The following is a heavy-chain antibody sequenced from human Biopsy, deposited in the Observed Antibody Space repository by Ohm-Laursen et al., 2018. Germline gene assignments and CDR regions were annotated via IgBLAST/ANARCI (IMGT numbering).Heavy chain of an antibody. CDR1: GKTFSDHQ. J-gene: IGHJ4*02. CDR3: GNEVHGRDY. D-gene: IGHD2-15*01. Sequence: TLSLTCAVFGKTFSDHQWSWIRQPPGKGLEWIGQINQAGITNYNPSLESRVSISADASKYEFSLRLTSVTAADTAVYLCGNEVHGRDYWGLGAQVTVSS. CDR2: INQAGIT. V-gene: IGHV4-34*08.